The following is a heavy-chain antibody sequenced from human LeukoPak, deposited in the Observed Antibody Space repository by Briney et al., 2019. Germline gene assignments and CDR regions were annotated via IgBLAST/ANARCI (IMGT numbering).Heavy chain of an antibody. CDR1: GFSVSNNY. J-gene: IGHJ6*02. Sequence: LGGSLRLSCAASGFSVSNNYMSWVRQAPGKGLEWVSATSGSGGSTYYADSVKGRFTISRDNSKNTLYLQTNSLRAEDTAVYYCAKGRLSGVVVAGYGMDVWGQGTTITVSS. D-gene: IGHD6-19*01. CDR3: AKGRLSGVVVAGYGMDV. CDR2: TSGSGGST. V-gene: IGHV3-23*01.